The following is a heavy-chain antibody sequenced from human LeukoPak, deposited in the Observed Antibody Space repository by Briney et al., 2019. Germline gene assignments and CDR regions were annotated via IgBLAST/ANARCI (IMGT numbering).Heavy chain of an antibody. CDR2: VSGSGGST. D-gene: IGHD3-16*01. V-gene: IGHV3-23*01. CDR3: AKDSHRGTYFDS. J-gene: IGHJ4*02. CDR1: GFTFSSYD. Sequence: GGSLRLSCAASGFTFSSYDMSWVRQAPGKGLEWVSAVSGSGGSTYYADSVKGRFTISGDNSKSTLFLQMNSLRAEDTAVYYCAKDSHRGTYFDSWGRGTLVTVSS.